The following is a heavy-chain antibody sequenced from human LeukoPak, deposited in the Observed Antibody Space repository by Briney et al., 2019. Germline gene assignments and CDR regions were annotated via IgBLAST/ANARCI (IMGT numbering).Heavy chain of an antibody. CDR3: EREITRANTYFES. D-gene: IGHD1-26*01. Sequence: ASVKVSCKASGYTFTGYYIHWVRQAPGQGLEWMGRINPNNGDTNYAQKFPGRVTLTRDTYIGTAYMELSSLSSDDAAMYYCEREITRANTYFESWGQGTLVPVSS. CDR1: GYTFTGYY. CDR2: INPNNGDT. V-gene: IGHV1-2*06. J-gene: IGHJ4*02.